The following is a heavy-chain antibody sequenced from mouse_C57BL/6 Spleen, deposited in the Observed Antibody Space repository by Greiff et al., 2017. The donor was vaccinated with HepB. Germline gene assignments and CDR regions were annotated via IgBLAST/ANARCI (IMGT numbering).Heavy chain of an antibody. V-gene: IGHV3-6*01. D-gene: IGHD1-1*01. CDR1: GYSITSGYY. Sequence: DVKLQESGPGLVKPSQSLSLTCSVTGYSITSGYYWNWIRQFPGNKLEWMGYISYDGSNNYNPSLKNRISITRDTSKNQFFLKLNSVTTEDTATYYCARGSYYYGSSPLDYWGQGTTLTVSS. CDR3: ARGSYYYGSSPLDY. J-gene: IGHJ2*01. CDR2: ISYDGSN.